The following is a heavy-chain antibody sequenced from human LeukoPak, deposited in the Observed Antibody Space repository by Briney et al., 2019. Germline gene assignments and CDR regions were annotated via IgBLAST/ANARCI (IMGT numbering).Heavy chain of an antibody. CDR2: IYLGDAT. D-gene: IGHD2-2*01. CDR3: ARDLYCSSTSCYYGMDV. Sequence: GGPLRLSCAASGFSVSNNYMSWVRQAPGKGLEWVSVIYLGDATYYADSVKGRFTISRDNSKNTLYLQMNSLRAEDTAVYYCARDLYCSSTSCYYGMDVWGQGTTVTVSS. J-gene: IGHJ6*02. V-gene: IGHV3-53*01. CDR1: GFSVSNNY.